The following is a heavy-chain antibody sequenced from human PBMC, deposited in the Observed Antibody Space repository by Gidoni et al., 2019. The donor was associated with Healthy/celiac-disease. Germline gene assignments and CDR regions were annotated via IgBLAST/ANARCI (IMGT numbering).Heavy chain of an antibody. CDR2: IYSSGSP. D-gene: IGHD3-3*01. CDR3: ARETVTIFGVVITGGWFDP. V-gene: IGHV4-31*03. J-gene: IGHJ5*02. CDR1: GGYITSGGYY. Sequence: QVQMQESGPGLVKPSQTLSLTCTVSGGYITSGGYYWSWIRQHPGTGLEWIGYIYSSGSPYYNPDLKSRVTRSVDTSKNQFSLKLSSVTAADTAVYYCARETVTIFGVVITGGWFDPWGQGTRVTVSS.